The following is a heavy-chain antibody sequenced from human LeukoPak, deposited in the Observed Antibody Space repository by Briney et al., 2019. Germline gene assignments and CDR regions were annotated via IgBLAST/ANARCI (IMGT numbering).Heavy chain of an antibody. CDR1: RFTFNSYA. V-gene: IGHV3-23*01. J-gene: IGHJ4*02. D-gene: IGHD3-16*01. CDR3: ARDIGFGDY. CDR2: IGGSNGIT. Sequence: PGGSLRLSCAASRFTFNSYAMSWVRQAPGKGLEWVSVIGGSNGITFYVGSVKGRFTISRDNAKNSLYLQMNSLRAEDTAVYYCARDIGFGDYWGQGTLVTVSS.